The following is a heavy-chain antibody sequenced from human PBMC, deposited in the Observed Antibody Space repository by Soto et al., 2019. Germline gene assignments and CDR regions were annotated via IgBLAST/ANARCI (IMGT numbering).Heavy chain of an antibody. CDR3: TRDYYDSIGYYYYGMDV. D-gene: IGHD3-22*01. J-gene: IGHJ6*02. CDR2: IRSKAYGGTT. V-gene: IGHV3-49*03. Sequence: GGSLRLSCTASGFTFGDYAMSWFRQAPGKGLEWVGFIRSKAYGGTTEYAASVKGRFTISRDDSKSIAYLQMNSLKTEDTAVYYCTRDYYDSIGYYYYGMDVWGQGTTATASS. CDR1: GFTFGDYA.